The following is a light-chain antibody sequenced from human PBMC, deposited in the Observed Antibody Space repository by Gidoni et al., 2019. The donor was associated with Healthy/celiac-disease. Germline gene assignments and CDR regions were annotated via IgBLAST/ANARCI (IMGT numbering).Light chain of an antibody. J-gene: IGLJ2*01. V-gene: IGLV2-14*01. Sequence: QSALTQPASVSGSPGQSITISCTGTRSDVGGYNYVSWYQQHPGKAPKLMIYEVSNRPSGVSNRFSGSKSGNTASLTISGLQAEDEADYYCSSYTSSSTYDVVFGGGTKLTVL. CDR3: SSYTSSSTYDVV. CDR1: RSDVGGYNY. CDR2: EVS.